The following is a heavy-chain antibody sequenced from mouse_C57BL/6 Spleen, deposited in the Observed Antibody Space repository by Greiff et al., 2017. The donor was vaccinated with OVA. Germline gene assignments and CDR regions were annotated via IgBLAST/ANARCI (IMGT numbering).Heavy chain of an antibody. D-gene: IGHD3-2*02. V-gene: IGHV1-55*01. CDR2: IYPGSGST. CDR3: ARGTAQATPAWFAY. CDR1: GYTFTSYW. J-gene: IGHJ3*01. Sequence: VKLQQPGAELVKPGASVKMSCKASGYTFTSYWITWVKQRPGQGLEWIGDIYPGSGSTNYNEKFKSKATLTVDTSSSTAYMQLSSLTSEDSAVYYCARGTAQATPAWFAYWGQGTLVTVSA.